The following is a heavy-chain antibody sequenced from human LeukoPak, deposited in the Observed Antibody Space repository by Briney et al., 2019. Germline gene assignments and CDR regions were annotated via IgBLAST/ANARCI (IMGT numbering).Heavy chain of an antibody. J-gene: IGHJ4*02. CDR1: GFTFTYHW. Sequence: GGSLRLSCAASGFTFTYHWMHWVRQGPGKGLVWVSRIRSDGGETNYADSVKGRFTISRDNSKNTLHLQMNSLRAEDTAVYYCAKGVFLWFGEGIDYWGQGTLVTVSS. CDR3: AKGVFLWFGEGIDY. D-gene: IGHD3-10*01. V-gene: IGHV3-74*01. CDR2: IRSDGGET.